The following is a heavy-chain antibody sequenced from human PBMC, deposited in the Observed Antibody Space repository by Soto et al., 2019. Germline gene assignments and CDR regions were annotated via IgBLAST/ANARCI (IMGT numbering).Heavy chain of an antibody. J-gene: IGHJ2*01. Sequence: QVQLVQSGAEVKEPGASVKLSCQASGYTFMNYAISWVRQAPGQGLECMGWIRPSTGDTDQAQNFPGRVTMTLDTATNTANLELRTLRSDDSAVYYCVRCYCSVGSCYTCWHFDLWGRGTLVTVSS. D-gene: IGHD2-15*01. CDR3: VRCYCSVGSCYTCWHFDL. CDR1: GYTFMNYA. V-gene: IGHV1-18*01. CDR2: IRPSTGDT.